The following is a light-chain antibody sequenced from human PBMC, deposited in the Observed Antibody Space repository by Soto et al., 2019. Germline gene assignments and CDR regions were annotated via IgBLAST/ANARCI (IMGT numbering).Light chain of an antibody. CDR2: DAS. CDR3: QHYGRPRT. CDR1: QGVGSYY. V-gene: IGKV3-20*01. Sequence: EIVLTQSPGTLSFSPGERATLSCRASQGVGSYYLSCYQHKPFQSPRLLIYDASSRATGIPDRSSGSGSRTYFTLTISILEPEDVAVYYCQHYGRPRTFGQGTKVDIK. J-gene: IGKJ1*01.